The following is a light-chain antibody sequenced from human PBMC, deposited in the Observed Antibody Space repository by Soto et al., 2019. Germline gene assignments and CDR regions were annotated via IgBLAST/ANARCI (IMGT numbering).Light chain of an antibody. CDR2: NYN. Sequence: QSVVTQPPSASGTPGQTVTISCSGSSSNIGSNYVYCYQQLPGTAPKLLIYNYNQRPSGVVDRFSGSRSGTSASLAISGLRSEDEADYYCATWDDDVTGPVFGGGTKLTVL. V-gene: IGLV1-47*02. J-gene: IGLJ3*02. CDR1: SSNIGSNY. CDR3: ATWDDDVTGPV.